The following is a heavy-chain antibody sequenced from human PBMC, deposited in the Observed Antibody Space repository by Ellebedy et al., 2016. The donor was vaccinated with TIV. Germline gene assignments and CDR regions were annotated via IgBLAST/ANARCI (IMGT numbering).Heavy chain of an antibody. Sequence: GGSLRLSCAASGFSFRSYWMSWVRQAPGKGLEWVASVNQDGSQKYHVDSVKGRFTISRDNAKNSLYLQMNSLTVEDRAVYFCATDGSYGYYGFPRHGFGMWGLGAIVTVSS. J-gene: IGHJ3*02. CDR1: GFSFRSYW. D-gene: IGHD4-17*01. CDR3: ATDGSYGYYGFPRHGFGM. CDR2: VNQDGSQK. V-gene: IGHV3-7*01.